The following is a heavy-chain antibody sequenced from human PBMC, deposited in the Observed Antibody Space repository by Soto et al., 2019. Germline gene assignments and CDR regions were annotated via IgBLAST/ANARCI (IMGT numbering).Heavy chain of an antibody. CDR2: ISSSSSYT. D-gene: IGHD2-2*02. CDR3: ARLGYCSSTSCYTPVSHYGMDV. V-gene: IGHV3-11*06. CDR1: GFTFSDYY. Sequence: PGGSLRLSCAASGFTFSDYYMSWIRQAPGKGLEWVSYISSSSSYTNYADSVEGRFTISRDNAKNSLYLQMNSLRAEDTAVYYCARLGYCSSTSCYTPVSHYGMDVWGQGTTVTVSS. J-gene: IGHJ6*02.